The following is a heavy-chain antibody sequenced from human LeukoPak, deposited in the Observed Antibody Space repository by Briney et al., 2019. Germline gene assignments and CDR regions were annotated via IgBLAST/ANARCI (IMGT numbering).Heavy chain of an antibody. V-gene: IGHV3-74*01. CDR1: GFSFSSYW. CDR2: INPDGTNT. J-gene: IGHJ6*03. Sequence: PGGSLRLSCVTSGFSFSSYWMHWVRQAPGKGLVWVSDINPDGTNTNYAGSVKGRFTMSRDNAKNTLYLQMNGLTADDTAVYYCVTAGHYFMDVWGKGTTVTVSS. CDR3: VTAGHYFMDV.